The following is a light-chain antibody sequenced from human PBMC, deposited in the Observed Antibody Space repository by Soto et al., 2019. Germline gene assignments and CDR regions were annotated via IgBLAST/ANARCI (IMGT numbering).Light chain of an antibody. Sequence: IEMTQSPSSLSASVGDRITISCRASQNINTFLNWYQQKGGKAPKLLIYDASSLESGVPQRFSGSGSGTEFTLTISSLQSEDFAVYYCQQYKNWPRTFGQGTKVDNK. CDR3: QQYKNWPRT. J-gene: IGKJ1*01. CDR2: DAS. CDR1: QNINTF. V-gene: IGKV1D-13*01.